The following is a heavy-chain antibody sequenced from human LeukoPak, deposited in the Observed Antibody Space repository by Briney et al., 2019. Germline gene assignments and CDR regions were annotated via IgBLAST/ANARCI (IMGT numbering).Heavy chain of an antibody. J-gene: IGHJ6*03. CDR3: AKGFSLDYYYMDV. D-gene: IGHD3-3*01. CDR1: GGSISSSSYY. CDR2: IYYSGST. V-gene: IGHV4-39*07. Sequence: PLETLSLTCTVSGGSISSSSYYWGWIRQPPGKGLEWIGSIYYSGSTYYNPSLKSRVTISVDTSKNQFSLKLSSVTAADTAVYYCAKGFSLDYYYMDVWGKGTTVTVSS.